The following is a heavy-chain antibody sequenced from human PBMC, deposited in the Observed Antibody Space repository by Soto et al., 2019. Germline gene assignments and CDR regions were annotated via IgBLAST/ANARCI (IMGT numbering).Heavy chain of an antibody. Sequence: EVQLVESGGGLVQPGGSLRLSCAASGFTFSSYWMLWVRQVPGKGLVWVSRLNSDGTSTSYADSVKGRFTISRDNAKNTLYLQMNSLRVEDTAVYYCARRVAGTGVDSWGQGTLVTVSS. CDR1: GFTFSSYW. J-gene: IGHJ4*02. CDR3: ARRVAGTGVDS. CDR2: LNSDGTST. D-gene: IGHD6-19*01. V-gene: IGHV3-74*01.